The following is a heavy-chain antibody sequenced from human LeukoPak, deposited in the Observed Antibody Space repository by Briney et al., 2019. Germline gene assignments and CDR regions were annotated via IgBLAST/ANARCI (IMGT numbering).Heavy chain of an antibody. CDR3: ARGAGTIGIAARGAWFDP. Sequence: PSETLSLTCTVSGGSISSYYWSWIRQPPGKGLEWIGYIYYSGSTNYNPSLKSRATISVDTSKNQFSLKLSSVTAADTAVYYCARGAGTIGIAARGAWFDPWGQGTLVTVSS. CDR1: GGSISSYY. J-gene: IGHJ5*02. CDR2: IYYSGST. V-gene: IGHV4-59*01. D-gene: IGHD6-6*01.